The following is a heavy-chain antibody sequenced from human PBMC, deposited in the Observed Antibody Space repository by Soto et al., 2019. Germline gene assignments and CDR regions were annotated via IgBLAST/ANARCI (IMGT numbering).Heavy chain of an antibody. J-gene: IGHJ3*02. Sequence: SETLSLTCTVSGGCISSGGYYWSWIRQQPGKDLELIGYIHHSGCTYYNPSLTSRVTLSVDTSTNQFSLKLSSLTAADTAGYSCARDRRIAAAGGAHDAFDIWGGVTMVTVAS. D-gene: IGHD6-13*01. CDR2: IHHSGCT. CDR3: ARDRRIAAAGGAHDAFDI. V-gene: IGHV4-31*03. CDR1: GGCISSGGYY.